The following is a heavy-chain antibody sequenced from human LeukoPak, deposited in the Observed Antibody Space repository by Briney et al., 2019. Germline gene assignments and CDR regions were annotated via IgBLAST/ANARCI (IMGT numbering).Heavy chain of an antibody. Sequence: SETLSLTCAVYGGSFSGYYWSWIRQPPGKGLEWIGEINHSGSTNYNPSLKSRVTISVDTSKNQFSLKLSSVTAADTAVYYCATYGGSDYWGQGTLVTVSS. D-gene: IGHD4/OR15-4a*01. CDR2: INHSGST. CDR3: ATYGGSDY. CDR1: GGSFSGYY. V-gene: IGHV4-34*01. J-gene: IGHJ4*02.